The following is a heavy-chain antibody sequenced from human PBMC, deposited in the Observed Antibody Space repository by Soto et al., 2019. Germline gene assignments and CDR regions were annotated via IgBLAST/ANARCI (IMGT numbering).Heavy chain of an antibody. J-gene: IGHJ5*02. V-gene: IGHV1-18*01. Sequence: QVQLVQSGAEVKKPGASVMVSCKGSGYSFITYGMSWVRQAPGQGLEWVGWISTYNGNTKYVESLQGRVTMTTDTTTSTAYMELRGLRSDDTAVYYCARGPTDYYDKSGDYCLYSWGKGTLVSVSP. CDR3: ARGPTDYYDKSGDYCLYS. CDR2: ISTYNGNT. CDR1: GYSFITYG. D-gene: IGHD3-22*01.